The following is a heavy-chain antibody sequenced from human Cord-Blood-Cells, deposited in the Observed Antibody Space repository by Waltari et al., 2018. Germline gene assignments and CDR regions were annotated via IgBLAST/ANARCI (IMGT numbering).Heavy chain of an antibody. D-gene: IGHD3-10*01. V-gene: IGHV4-34*01. J-gene: IGHJ5*02. CDR2: INHSGST. CDR1: GGSFSGYY. Sequence: QVQLQQWGAGLLKPSETLSLTCAVYGGSFSGYYWRWIRLAPGKGLEWIGEINHSGSTNYNPSLKSRVTISVDTSKNQFSLKLSSVTAADTAVYYCARRQGYGSGSYIWFDPWGQGTLVTVSS. CDR3: ARRQGYGSGSYIWFDP.